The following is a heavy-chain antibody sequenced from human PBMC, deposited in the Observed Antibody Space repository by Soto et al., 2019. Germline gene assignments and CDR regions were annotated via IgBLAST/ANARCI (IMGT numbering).Heavy chain of an antibody. CDR2: ITPVFGTA. D-gene: IGHD1-1*01. CDR3: ARGWNDFPH. Sequence: QVQLVQSGAEVKKPGSSVKVSCKASGGTFSSYAISWVRQAPGQGLECMGGITPVFGTANYAQKFQGRVTINADESTSTVYMELSSLRSEDTAVYYCARGWNDFPHWGQGTLVTVS. V-gene: IGHV1-69*01. CDR1: GGTFSSYA. J-gene: IGHJ1*01.